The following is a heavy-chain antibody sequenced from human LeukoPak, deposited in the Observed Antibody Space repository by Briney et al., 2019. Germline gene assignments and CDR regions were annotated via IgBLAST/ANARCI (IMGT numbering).Heavy chain of an antibody. V-gene: IGHV5-51*01. CDR2: VYPAGSRI. Sequence: GESLKISCKGSEYDFANYWIGWVRQMPGKGLEWMGIVYPAGSRIHYSPSFQGQVTMSVDRSISTAYLQWTSLKASDTAMYFCARRRFSDTWFDPWGQGTLVTVSS. J-gene: IGHJ5*02. D-gene: IGHD1-14*01. CDR3: ARRRFSDTWFDP. CDR1: EYDFANYW.